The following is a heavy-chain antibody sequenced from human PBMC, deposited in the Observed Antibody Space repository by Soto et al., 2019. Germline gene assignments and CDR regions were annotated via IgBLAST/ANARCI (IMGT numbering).Heavy chain of an antibody. CDR2: INDGNGNT. D-gene: IGHD1-1*01. Sequence: ASVKFSGKASGYTFTSYAMHWVRQAPGQRLEWMGWINDGNGNTKYSQKFQGRVTITRDTSASTAYMELRSLRSEDTAVYYCARRSTTGTTYSFYYYYYGMEGWGEGTKVTVSS. J-gene: IGHJ6*02. CDR1: GYTFTSYA. V-gene: IGHV1-3*01. CDR3: ARRSTTGTTYSFYYYYYGMEG.